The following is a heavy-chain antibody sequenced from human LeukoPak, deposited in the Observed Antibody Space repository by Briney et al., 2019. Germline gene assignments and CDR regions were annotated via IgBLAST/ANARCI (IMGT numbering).Heavy chain of an antibody. Sequence: PSETLSLTCTVSGGSISSGSYYWSWIRQPAGKGLEWIGRIYTSGSTNYNPSLKSRVTISVDTSKNQFSLKLSSVTAADTAAYYCALEGSGYYSDAFDIWGQGTMVTVSS. CDR2: IYTSGST. J-gene: IGHJ3*02. CDR3: ALEGSGYYSDAFDI. CDR1: GGSISSGSYY. V-gene: IGHV4-61*02. D-gene: IGHD3-22*01.